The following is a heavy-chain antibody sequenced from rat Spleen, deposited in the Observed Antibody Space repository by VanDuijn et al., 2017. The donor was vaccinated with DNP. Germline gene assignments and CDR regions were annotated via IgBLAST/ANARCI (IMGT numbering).Heavy chain of an antibody. J-gene: IGHJ3*01. V-gene: IGHV5-7*01. CDR3: TKPASYGGFWFAH. CDR1: GVTFGDFN. CDR2: ILYDGSVT. Sequence: EVQLVESVGGLVQPGRSLKLSCAAAGVTFGDFNMAWVRQLPERGLEWVATILYDGSVTYYGDSVKGRFTISRDNEKSTLYLQMDSLRSEDTATYYCTKPASYGGFWFAHWGQGTLVTVSS. D-gene: IGHD1-11*01.